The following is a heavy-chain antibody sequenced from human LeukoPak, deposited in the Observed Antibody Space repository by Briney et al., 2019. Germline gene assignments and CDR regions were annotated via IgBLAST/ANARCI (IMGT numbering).Heavy chain of an antibody. CDR3: ARGSEPHYYDSSTLDF. CDR2: IYHNGIT. J-gene: IGHJ4*02. D-gene: IGHD3-22*01. V-gene: IGHV4-4*02. Sequence: SETLSLTCSVSGGSISNFNWWNWVRQSPGKGLEWVGQIYHNGITNYNPSLKSRLTISVDKSRNLFSLNLTSVTAADTAVYYCARGSEPHYYDSSTLDFWGQGTLVTVSS. CDR1: GGSISNFNW.